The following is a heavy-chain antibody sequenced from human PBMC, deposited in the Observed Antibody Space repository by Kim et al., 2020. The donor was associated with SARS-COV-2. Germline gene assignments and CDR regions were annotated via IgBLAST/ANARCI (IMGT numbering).Heavy chain of an antibody. CDR1: GFTFSSYS. D-gene: IGHD3-22*01. CDR2: ISSSSSYI. V-gene: IGHV3-21*01. J-gene: IGHJ6*03. CDR3: ARVAITMIVEDYYYYMDV. Sequence: GGSLRLSCAASGFTFSSYSMNWVRQAPGKGLEWVSSISSSSSYIYYADSVKGRFTISRDNAKNSLYLQMNSLRAEDTAVYYCARVAITMIVEDYYYYMDVWGKGTTVPVSS.